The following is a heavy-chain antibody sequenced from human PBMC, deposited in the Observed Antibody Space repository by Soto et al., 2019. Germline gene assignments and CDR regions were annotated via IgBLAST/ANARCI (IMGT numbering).Heavy chain of an antibody. Sequence: QVQLVGSGGGVVQPGRSLRLSCAASGFTFSSYGMHWVRQAPGKGLEWVAVIWYDGSNKYYADSVKGRFTISRDNSKNTLYLQMNSLRAEDTAVYYCAREVEYSSSWSFDYWGQGTLVTVSS. V-gene: IGHV3-33*01. CDR3: AREVEYSSSWSFDY. CDR2: IWYDGSNK. J-gene: IGHJ4*02. D-gene: IGHD6-13*01. CDR1: GFTFSSYG.